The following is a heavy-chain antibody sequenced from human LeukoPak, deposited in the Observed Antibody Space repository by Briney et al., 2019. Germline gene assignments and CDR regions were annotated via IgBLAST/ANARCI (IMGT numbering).Heavy chain of an antibody. CDR3: ARYRSSTSCPIDY. CDR1: GYTFTGYY. D-gene: IGHD2-2*01. CDR2: INPNSGGT. V-gene: IGHV1-2*02. J-gene: IGHJ4*02. Sequence: ASVKVSCTASGYTFTGYYMHWVRQAPGQGLEWMGWINPNSGGTNYAQKFQGRVTMTRDTSISTAYMELSRLRSDDTAVYYCARYRSSTSCPIDYWGQGTLVTVSS.